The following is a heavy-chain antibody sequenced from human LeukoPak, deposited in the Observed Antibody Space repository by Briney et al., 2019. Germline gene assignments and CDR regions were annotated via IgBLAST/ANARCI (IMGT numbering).Heavy chain of an antibody. D-gene: IGHD2-2*01. V-gene: IGHV1-2*02. CDR3: ARAAPLVVVPAATNWFDP. J-gene: IGHJ5*02. CDR2: INPNSGGT. Sequence: GASVKVSCKASGYTFTGYYMHWVRQAPGQGLEWRGWINPNSGGTNYAQKFQGRVTMTRDTSISTAYMELSRLRSDDTAVYYCARAAPLVVVPAATNWFDPWGQGTLVTVSS. CDR1: GYTFTGYY.